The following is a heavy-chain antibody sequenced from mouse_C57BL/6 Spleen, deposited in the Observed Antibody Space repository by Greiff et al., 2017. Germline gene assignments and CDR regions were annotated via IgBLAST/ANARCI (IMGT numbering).Heavy chain of an antibody. CDR3: AAYYSNYAMDY. CDR2: IDPSDSYT. CDR1: GYTFTSYW. J-gene: IGHJ4*01. V-gene: IGHV1-69*01. D-gene: IGHD2-5*01. Sequence: VQLQQPGAELVMPGASVKLSCKASGYTFTSYWMHWVKQRPGQGLEWIVEIDPSDSYTNYNQKFKGKSTLTVDKSSSTAYMQLSSLTSEDSAVYYCAAYYSNYAMDYWGQGTSVTVSS.